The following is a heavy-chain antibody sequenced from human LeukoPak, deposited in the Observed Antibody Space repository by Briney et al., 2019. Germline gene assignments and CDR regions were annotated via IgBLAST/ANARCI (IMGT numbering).Heavy chain of an antibody. V-gene: IGHV7-4-1*02. D-gene: IGHD2-2*01. CDR2: INTKTGNP. J-gene: IGHJ4*02. CDR1: GYTFTNYA. CDR3: ARAVGYCSDTACYLGY. Sequence: GASVKVSCKASGYTFTNYAMNWVRQAPGRGLEWMGWINTKTGNPTYAQGFTGRFVFSLDTSVSTAYLQISSLKAEDTAVYYCARAVGYCSDTACYLGYWGQGTLVTVSS.